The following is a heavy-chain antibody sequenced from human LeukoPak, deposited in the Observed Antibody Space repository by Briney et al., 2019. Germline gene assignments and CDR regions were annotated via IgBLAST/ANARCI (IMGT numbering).Heavy chain of an antibody. CDR2: MNPNSGNT. D-gene: IGHD3-9*01. Sequence: ASVKVSCKASGYTFTSYDINWVRQATGQGLEWMGWMNPNSGNTGYAQKSRGRVTMTRNTSISTAYMELSSLRSEDTAVYYCARGLRYFDWLLSLDAFDIWGQGTMVTVSS. J-gene: IGHJ3*02. V-gene: IGHV1-8*01. CDR3: ARGLRYFDWLLSLDAFDI. CDR1: GYTFTSYD.